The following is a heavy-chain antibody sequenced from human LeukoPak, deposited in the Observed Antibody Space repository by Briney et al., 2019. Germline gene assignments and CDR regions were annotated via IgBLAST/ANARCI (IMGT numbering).Heavy chain of an antibody. CDR3: ARDHWGRITSGGYFEY. CDR1: GFTFNIYG. Sequence: RPGGSLRLSCAASGFTFNIYGLTWVRQAPGKGLEWVSSISGNVISTYYADSVKGRFTISRDNSKNTLYLQMNSLRPEDTAVYFCARDHWGRITSGGYFEYWGQGTLVTVSS. V-gene: IGHV3-23*01. D-gene: IGHD1-14*01. J-gene: IGHJ4*02. CDR2: ISGNVIST.